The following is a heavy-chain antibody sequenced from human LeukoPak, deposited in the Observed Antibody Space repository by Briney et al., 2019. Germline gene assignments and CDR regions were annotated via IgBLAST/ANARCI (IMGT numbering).Heavy chain of an antibody. J-gene: IGHJ4*02. CDR3: ARPPYGSGSSFDY. Sequence: GGSLRLSCAASGFTFSSYSVNWVRQAPGKGLEWVSSISSSSSYIYYADSVKGRFTISRDNAKNSLYLQMNSLRAEDTAACYCARPPYGSGSSFDYWGQGTLVTVSS. V-gene: IGHV3-21*01. CDR1: GFTFSSYS. CDR2: ISSSSSYI. D-gene: IGHD3-10*01.